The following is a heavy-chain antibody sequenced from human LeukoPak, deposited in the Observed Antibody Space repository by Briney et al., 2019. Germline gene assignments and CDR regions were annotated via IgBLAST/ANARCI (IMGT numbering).Heavy chain of an antibody. D-gene: IGHD3-22*01. V-gene: IGHV4-4*02. CDR3: ARYYYDSSGFNWFDP. CDR2: IYHSGST. CDR1: GGSISSSNW. J-gene: IGHJ5*02. Sequence: SETLSLTCAVSGGSISSSNWWSWVRQPPGKGLGWIGEIYHSGSTNYNPSLKSRVTISVDKSKNQFSLKLSSVTAADTAVYYCARYYYDSSGFNWFDPWGQGTLVTVSS.